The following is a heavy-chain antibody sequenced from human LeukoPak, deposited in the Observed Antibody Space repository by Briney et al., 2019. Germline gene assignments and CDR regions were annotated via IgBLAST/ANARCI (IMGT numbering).Heavy chain of an antibody. CDR1: GGSISSYY. V-gene: IGHV4-30-4*08. J-gene: IGHJ4*02. Sequence: SETLSLTCTVSGGSISSYYWSWIRQPPGKGLEWIGYIYYSGSTYYNPSLKSRVTISVDTSKNQFSLKLSSVTAADTAVYYCARVTTVTTVVTYWGQGTLVTVSS. CDR2: IYYSGST. CDR3: ARVTTVTTVVTY. D-gene: IGHD4-17*01.